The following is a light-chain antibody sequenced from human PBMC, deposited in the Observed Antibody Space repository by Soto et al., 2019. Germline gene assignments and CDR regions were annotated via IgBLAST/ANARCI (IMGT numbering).Light chain of an antibody. CDR2: VAS. CDR1: QRVRSSY. CDR3: KQYGSSSWK. V-gene: IGKV3-20*01. J-gene: IGKJ1*01. Sequence: EIVLTQSPGTLSLPPGERATLSCRASQRVRSSYLAWYQQKFGQYPRLLIYVASSMATGIPDRFSGSGSGTDFTLTICRLEPEDFAVYYCKQYGSSSWKFGQGINVDI.